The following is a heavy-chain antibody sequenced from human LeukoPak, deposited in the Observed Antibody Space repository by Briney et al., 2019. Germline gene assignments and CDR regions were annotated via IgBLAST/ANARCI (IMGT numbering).Heavy chain of an antibody. CDR2: IYPGDSDT. Sequence: GESLKISCKGSGYSFTSYWIGWVCQVPGKGLEWMGIIYPGDSDTRYSPSFQGQVTISADKSISTAYLQWSSLKASDTAMYYCARLRFTLQDDAFDIWGQGTMVTVSS. CDR3: ARLRFTLQDDAFDI. CDR1: GYSFTSYW. J-gene: IGHJ3*02. V-gene: IGHV5-51*01. D-gene: IGHD3-3*01.